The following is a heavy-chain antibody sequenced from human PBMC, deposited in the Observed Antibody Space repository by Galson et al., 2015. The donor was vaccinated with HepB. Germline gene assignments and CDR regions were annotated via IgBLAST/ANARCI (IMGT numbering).Heavy chain of an antibody. CDR1: GYMFISHG. CDR2: ISAYNGNT. CDR3: ARVEGPGNWNDHYYYGMDV. Sequence: SVKVSCKAFGYMFISHGISWVRQAPGQGLEWMGWISAYNGNTDYAQKLQGRVTMTTDTSTSTAYMELRSLRSDDTAVYYCARVEGPGNWNDHYYYGMDVWGQGTTVTVSS. V-gene: IGHV1-18*04. D-gene: IGHD1-1*01. J-gene: IGHJ6*02.